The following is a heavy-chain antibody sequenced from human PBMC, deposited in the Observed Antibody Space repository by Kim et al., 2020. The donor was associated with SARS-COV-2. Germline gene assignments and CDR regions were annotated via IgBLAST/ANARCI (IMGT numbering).Heavy chain of an antibody. CDR2: INHSGST. V-gene: IGHV4-34*01. CDR1: GGSFSGYY. Sequence: SETLSLTCAVYGGSFSGYYWSWIRQPPGKGLEWIGEINHSGSTNYNPSLKSRVTISVDTSKNQFSLKLSSVTAADTAVYYCAREGRFDYGSGSSLAGYGMDVWGQGTTVTVSS. CDR3: AREGRFDYGSGSSLAGYGMDV. D-gene: IGHD3-10*01. J-gene: IGHJ6*02.